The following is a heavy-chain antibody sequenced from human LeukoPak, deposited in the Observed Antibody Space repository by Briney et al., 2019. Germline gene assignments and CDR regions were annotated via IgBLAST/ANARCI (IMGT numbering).Heavy chain of an antibody. J-gene: IGHJ3*02. CDR2: IYHSGNP. V-gene: IGHV4-38-2*02. CDR3: ARGGSGSYIDAFDI. CDR1: GYSINSGYY. D-gene: IGHD3-10*01. Sequence: SETLSLTRTVSGYSINSGYYWGLIRQPPGKGLEWIGCIYHSGNPYYNPSLKSRVTISVDTSKNQFSLKLTSVTAADTAVYYCARGGSGSYIDAFDIWGQGTMVTVSS.